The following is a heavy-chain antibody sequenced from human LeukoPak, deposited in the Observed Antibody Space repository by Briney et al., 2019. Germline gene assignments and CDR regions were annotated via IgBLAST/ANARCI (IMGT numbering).Heavy chain of an antibody. CDR1: GFTFGTYG. J-gene: IGHJ3*01. CDR3: AKGTYKSILLQGIAFDV. Sequence: GGSLRLSCAASGFTFGTYGMYWVRQTPGKGLEWMAVISDDGKNKDYADSVKGRFAISRDDSKNMLYLHMDSLRADDTAVYYCAKGTYKSILLQGIAFDVWGQGTRVTV. CDR2: ISDDGKNK. D-gene: IGHD2/OR15-2a*01. V-gene: IGHV3-30*18.